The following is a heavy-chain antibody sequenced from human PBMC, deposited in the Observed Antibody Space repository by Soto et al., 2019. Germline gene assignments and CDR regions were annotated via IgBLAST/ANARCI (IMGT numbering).Heavy chain of an antibody. CDR1: GGTFSSYA. J-gene: IGHJ6*02. D-gene: IGHD6-13*01. V-gene: IGHV1-69*13. Sequence: ASVKVSCKASGGTFSSYAISWVRQAPGQGLEWMGGIIPIFGTANYAQKFQGRVTITADESTSTAYMELSSLRSEDTAVYYCARGMAAAAGTGFYYYYYGMDVWGQGTTVTVSS. CDR3: ARGMAAAAGTGFYYYYYGMDV. CDR2: IIPIFGTA.